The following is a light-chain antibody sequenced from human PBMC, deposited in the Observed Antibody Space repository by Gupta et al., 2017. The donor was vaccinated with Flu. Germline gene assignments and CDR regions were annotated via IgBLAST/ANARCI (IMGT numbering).Light chain of an antibody. CDR3: QSYDSSLSAWV. V-gene: IGLV1-40*01. CDR2: GNT. CDR1: SSNIASYD. J-gene: IGLJ3*02. Sequence: SSSNIASYDVDWYQQLPGTAPTVLIYGNTDRPSGVPDRFSASKSGTSASLAITGLQAADEADYYCQSYDSSLSAWVFGGGTKLTVL.